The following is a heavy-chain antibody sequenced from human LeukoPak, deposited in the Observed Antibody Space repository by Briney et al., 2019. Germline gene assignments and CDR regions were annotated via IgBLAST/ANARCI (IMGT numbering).Heavy chain of an antibody. Sequence: GGSLRLSCAASGFTVSSNYMNWVRQAPGKGLEWVSIIYSGGSTYNADSVKGRFTISRDNSKNTLYLQMNSLRAEDTAVYYCARERRSSTSYSALEIRYFDYWGQGTLVTVSS. J-gene: IGHJ4*02. CDR3: ARERRSSTSYSALEIRYFDY. CDR1: GFTVSSNY. D-gene: IGHD2-2*01. CDR2: IYSGGST. V-gene: IGHV3-53*01.